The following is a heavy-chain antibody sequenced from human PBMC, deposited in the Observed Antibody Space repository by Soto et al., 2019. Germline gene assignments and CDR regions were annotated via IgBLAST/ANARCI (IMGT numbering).Heavy chain of an antibody. Sequence: QLQLQESGSGLVKPSQTLSLTCAVSGGSISSGGYSWSWIRQPPGKGLEWIGYLYHSGSTYSNPSLKSRVTISVDRSKNQFSLKLSSVTAADTAVYDCAAGGGLPRYYWGQGTLVTVSS. D-gene: IGHD5-12*01. V-gene: IGHV4-30-2*01. CDR3: AAGGGLPRYY. CDR2: LYHSGST. J-gene: IGHJ4*02. CDR1: GGSISSGGYS.